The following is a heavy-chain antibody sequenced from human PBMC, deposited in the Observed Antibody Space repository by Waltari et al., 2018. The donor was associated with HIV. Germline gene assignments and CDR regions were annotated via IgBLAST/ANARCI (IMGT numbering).Heavy chain of an antibody. V-gene: IGHV3-21*06. CDR3: VRQELGSGVLDF. D-gene: IGHD3-10*02. J-gene: IGHJ4*02. CDR2: ISGGSTYI. CDR1: GFFFSTYS. Sequence: GSLRLSCAASGFFFSTYSMNWVRQAPGKGLEWVSSISGGSTYIYYADSVTGRFTISRDNAKNSVYLQVNSLTAEDTAVYYCVRQELGSGVLDFWGQGTLVSVSS.